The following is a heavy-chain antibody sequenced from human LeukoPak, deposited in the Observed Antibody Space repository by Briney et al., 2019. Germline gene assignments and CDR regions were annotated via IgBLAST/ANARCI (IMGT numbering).Heavy chain of an antibody. D-gene: IGHD3-10*01. CDR2: ISERGGST. CDR3: ARVPEWFGDEGHYFDY. Sequence: GGSLRLSCVVSGITLSNYGMSWVRQAPGKGLEWVSGISERGGSTNYADSVKGRFIIYRDNAKNSLYLQMNSLRAEDTAVYYCARVPEWFGDEGHYFDYWGQGTLVTVSS. J-gene: IGHJ4*02. V-gene: IGHV3-23*01. CDR1: GITLSNYG.